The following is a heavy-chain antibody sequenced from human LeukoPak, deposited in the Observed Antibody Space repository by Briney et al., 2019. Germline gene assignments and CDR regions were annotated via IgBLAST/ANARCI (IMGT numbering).Heavy chain of an antibody. CDR3: ARDRVGDYAYYYGMDV. V-gene: IGHV3-53*01. D-gene: IGHD4-17*01. J-gene: IGHJ6*02. Sequence: PGRSLRLSCAASGFTFSSYAMHWVRQAPGKGLEWVSVIYSGGSTYYADSVKGRFTISRDNSKNTLYLQMNSLRAENTAVYYCARDRVGDYAYYYGMDVWGQGTTVTVSS. CDR1: GFTFSSYA. CDR2: IYSGGST.